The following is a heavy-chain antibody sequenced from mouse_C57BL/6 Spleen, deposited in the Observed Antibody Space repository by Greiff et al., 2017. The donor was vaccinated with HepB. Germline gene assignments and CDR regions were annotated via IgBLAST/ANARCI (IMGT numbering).Heavy chain of an antibody. CDR3: ARLYDNLPFDY. CDR2: IRNKANGYTT. V-gene: IGHV7-3*01. CDR1: GFTFTDYY. Sequence: EVQLVESGGGLVQPGGSLSLSCAASGFTFTDYYMSWVRQPPGKALEWLGFIRNKANGYTTEYSASVKGRFTISRDNSQSILYLQMNALRAEDSATYYCARLYDNLPFDYWGQGTTLTVSS. J-gene: IGHJ2*01. D-gene: IGHD2-3*01.